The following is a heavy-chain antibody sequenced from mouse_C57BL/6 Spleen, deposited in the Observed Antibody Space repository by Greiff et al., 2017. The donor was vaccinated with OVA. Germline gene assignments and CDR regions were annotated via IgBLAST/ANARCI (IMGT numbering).Heavy chain of an antibody. V-gene: IGHV5-9-1*02. J-gene: IGHJ2*01. CDR2: ISSGGDYI. CDR1: GFTFSSYA. D-gene: IGHD1-1*01. CDR3: TRGNSSYAFDY. Sequence: EVNVVESGEGLVKPGGSLKLSCAASGFTFSSYAMSWVRQTPEKRLEWVAYISSGGDYIYYADTVKGRFTISRDNARNTLYLQMSSLKSEDTAMYYCTRGNSSYAFDYWGQGTTLTVSS.